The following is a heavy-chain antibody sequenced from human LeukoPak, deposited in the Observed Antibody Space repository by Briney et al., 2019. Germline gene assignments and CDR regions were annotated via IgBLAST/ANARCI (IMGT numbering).Heavy chain of an antibody. J-gene: IGHJ4*02. CDR2: IIPILGIA. Sequence: ASVKVSCKASGGTFSSYAISWVRQAPGQGLEWMGRIIPILGIANYAQKFQGRVTITADKSTSTAYMELSGLRSEDTAVYYCARDLMVRGVIIISFDYWGQGTLVTVSS. CDR1: GGTFSSYA. D-gene: IGHD3-10*01. V-gene: IGHV1-69*04. CDR3: ARDLMVRGVIIISFDY.